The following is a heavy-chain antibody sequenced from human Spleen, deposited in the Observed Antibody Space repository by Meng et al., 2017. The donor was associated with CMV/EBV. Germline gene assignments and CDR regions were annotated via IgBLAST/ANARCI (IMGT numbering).Heavy chain of an antibody. J-gene: IGHJ1*01. CDR3: ARGCTEGGGDCQGAEYFQH. V-gene: IGHV1-46*01. CDR1: GYTFTSYY. D-gene: IGHD2-21*01. CDR2: INPNGGST. Sequence: ASVKVSCKASGYTFTSYYMHWVRQAPGQGLEWMGIINPNGGSTSYAQKFQGRVTMTRDTSTSTVYMELSSLRSEDTAVYYCARGCTEGGGDCQGAEYFQHWGQGTLVTVSS.